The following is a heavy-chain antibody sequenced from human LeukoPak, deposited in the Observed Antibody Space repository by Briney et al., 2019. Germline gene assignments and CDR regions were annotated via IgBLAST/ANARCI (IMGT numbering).Heavy chain of an antibody. Sequence: GGSLRLSCVASGXSASNYYMSWVRQGPGKGREWVSVISTGGGTSYTDSVMGRFTFSRDNSKDTLFLQMNSLRAEDTGVYYCARGGITDYGDYSSFDYWGQGTLLTVSS. J-gene: IGHJ4*02. CDR3: ARGGITDYGDYSSFDY. CDR1: GXSASNYY. CDR2: ISTGGGT. D-gene: IGHD4-17*01. V-gene: IGHV3-66*01.